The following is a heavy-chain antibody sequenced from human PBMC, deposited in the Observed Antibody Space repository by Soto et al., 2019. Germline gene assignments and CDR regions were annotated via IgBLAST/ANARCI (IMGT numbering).Heavy chain of an antibody. CDR3: AKGDLPLRATNRRPGTIWFAP. V-gene: IGHV3-23*01. CDR2: INGGGGST. J-gene: IGHJ5*02. D-gene: IGHD1-26*01. CDR1: GGTVSRDA. Sequence: PGGALSRSGAACGGTVSRDARRWDRQAQGKGLELFLSINGGGGSTYYEESVKGRFSLSRYNSKHPLYLQMNRLRAEDTAVYYCAKGDLPLRATNRRPGTIWFAPWGHGTLVTVSS.